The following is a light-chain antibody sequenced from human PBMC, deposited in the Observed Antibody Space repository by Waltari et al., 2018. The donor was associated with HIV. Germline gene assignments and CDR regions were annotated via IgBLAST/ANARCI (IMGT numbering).Light chain of an antibody. CDR2: DDT. CDR3: QVWEVIGDHRV. CDR1: NVGSKT. Sequence: YVLTQAPSVSVAPGQTARITCGGYNVGSKTVHWYQHKPGQAPVLVVYDDTDRPSGIPERVSASNYGNTATLTISGVVAGDEADYYWQVWEVIGDHRVFGGGTKLTVL. J-gene: IGLJ3*02. V-gene: IGLV3-21*02.